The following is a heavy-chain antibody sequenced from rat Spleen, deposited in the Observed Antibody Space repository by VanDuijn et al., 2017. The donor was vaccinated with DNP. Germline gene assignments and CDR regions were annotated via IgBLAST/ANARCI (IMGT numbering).Heavy chain of an antibody. CDR2: ITYDGSRT. CDR1: GFTFSDYN. V-gene: IGHV5-7*01. D-gene: IGHD1-11*01. CDR3: VRDYGHNYGMDA. Sequence: EVQLVESGGGLVQPGRSLKLSCAASGFTFSDYNMAWVRQAPKKGLEWVATITYDGSRTYCRDSVKGRFTISRDNAKSTLYLQMSKLGSEDTAIYYCVRDYGHNYGMDAWGQGTSVTVSA. J-gene: IGHJ4*01.